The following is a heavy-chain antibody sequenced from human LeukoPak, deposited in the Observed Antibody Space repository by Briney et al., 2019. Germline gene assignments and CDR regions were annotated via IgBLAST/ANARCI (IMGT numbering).Heavy chain of an antibody. D-gene: IGHD3-22*01. CDR3: AKDPYSSVYQDDAFDI. V-gene: IGHV3-30*02. Sequence: TGGSLRLSCAASGFTFSSYAMSWVRQAPGKGLEWVAFIRYDGSNKYYADSVKGRFTISRDNSKNTLYLQMNSLRAEDTAVYYCAKDPYSSVYQDDAFDIWGQGTMVTVSS. J-gene: IGHJ3*02. CDR1: GFTFSSYA. CDR2: IRYDGSNK.